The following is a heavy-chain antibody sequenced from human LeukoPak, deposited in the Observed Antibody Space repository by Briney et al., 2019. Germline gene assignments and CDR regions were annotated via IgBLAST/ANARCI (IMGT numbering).Heavy chain of an antibody. Sequence: ASVKVSCKASGYTFTRYDINWVRPATGQGLEWMAWMNPNSGNTGYAQNFQGRVTMTRNTSISTAYTELSSLRSEDTAVYYCARGPYSSGWYTGESWFDPWGQGTLVTVSS. D-gene: IGHD6-19*01. CDR3: ARGPYSSGWYTGESWFDP. J-gene: IGHJ5*02. CDR1: GYTFTRYD. V-gene: IGHV1-8*01. CDR2: MNPNSGNT.